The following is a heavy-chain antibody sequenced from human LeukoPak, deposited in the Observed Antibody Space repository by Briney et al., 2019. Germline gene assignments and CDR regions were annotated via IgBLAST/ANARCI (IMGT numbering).Heavy chain of an antibody. CDR2: ISGSGGST. Sequence: GGSMRLSCAASGFTFSSYAMSWVRQAPGKGLEWVSAISGSGGSTYYADSVKGRFTISRDNSKDTLDLQMNSLRAEDTAVYYCAKVSYLDYYYGMDVWGQGTTVTVSS. V-gene: IGHV3-23*01. CDR1: GFTFSSYA. CDR3: AKVSYLDYYYGMDV. J-gene: IGHJ6*02.